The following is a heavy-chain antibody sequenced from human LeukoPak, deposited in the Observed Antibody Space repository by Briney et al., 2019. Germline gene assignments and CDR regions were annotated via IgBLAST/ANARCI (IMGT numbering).Heavy chain of an antibody. Sequence: GASVKVSCKASGYTFTSYYMHWVRQAPGQGLEWMGWINPNSGGTNYAQKFQGRVTMTRDTSISTAYMELSRLRSDDTAVYYCARDPYDFWSGYPFDYWGQGTLVTVSS. CDR3: ARDPYDFWSGYPFDY. V-gene: IGHV1-2*02. J-gene: IGHJ4*02. D-gene: IGHD3-3*01. CDR1: GYTFTSYY. CDR2: INPNSGGT.